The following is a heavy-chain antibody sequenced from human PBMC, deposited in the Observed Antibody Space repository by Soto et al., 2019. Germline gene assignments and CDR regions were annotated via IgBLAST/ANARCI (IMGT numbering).Heavy chain of an antibody. CDR1: GGSISSGGCS. D-gene: IGHD4-17*01. V-gene: IGHV4-30-2*01. CDR3: ARAHYGDYGYGMDA. J-gene: IGHJ6*02. CDR2: IYHSGTT. Sequence: QLQLQESASGLVKPSQTLALTCGSSGGSISSGGCSRSWIRQPPGKVLEWIGYIYHSGTTYYNPCLKSRVTISVARSKNQFSLKLSSVTAADTAVYYCARAHYGDYGYGMDAWGQGTTVTVSS.